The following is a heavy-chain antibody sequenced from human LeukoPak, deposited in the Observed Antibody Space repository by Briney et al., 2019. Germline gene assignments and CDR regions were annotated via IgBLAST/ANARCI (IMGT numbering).Heavy chain of an antibody. CDR3: ARDRVDLMATGYFDC. V-gene: IGHV1-69*05. J-gene: IGHJ4*02. CDR1: GGTLSYYA. D-gene: IGHD5-12*01. CDR2: IMPFSGPA. Sequence: ASVKVSCKASGGTLSYYAVSWVRQAPGQGLEWMGRIMPFSGPASYAPRFQGRVTITKDDSTSTAYMELSSLRFEDTALYYCARDRVDLMATGYFDCWGQGTLVTVSS.